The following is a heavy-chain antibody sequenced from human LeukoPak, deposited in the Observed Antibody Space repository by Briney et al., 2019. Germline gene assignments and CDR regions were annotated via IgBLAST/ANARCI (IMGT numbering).Heavy chain of an antibody. Sequence: SETLSLTCAVSGESFSGYYWSWIRQPPGQGLEWIGEINHSGSTNYNPSLKSRVTISVDTSKNQFSLKLSSVTAADTAVYYCARDFGRRYQTGFDYWGQGTLVTVSS. J-gene: IGHJ4*02. V-gene: IGHV4-34*01. CDR1: GESFSGYY. CDR2: INHSGST. CDR3: ARDFGRRYQTGFDY. D-gene: IGHD1-14*01.